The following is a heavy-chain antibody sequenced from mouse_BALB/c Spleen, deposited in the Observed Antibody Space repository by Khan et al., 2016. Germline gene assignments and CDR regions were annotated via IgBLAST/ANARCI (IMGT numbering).Heavy chain of an antibody. CDR3: ARRMDWYFDV. J-gene: IGHJ1*01. CDR2: INPSTGYT. V-gene: IGHV1-7*01. Sequence: QVQLQQPGAELAKPGASVKMSCKASGYTFTSYWMHWVKQRPGQGLEWIGYINPSTGYTEYNQKFKDKATLTADKSSSKAYMQLTSLTPDDSAVYYCARRMDWYFDVWGAGTTVTVSS. CDR1: GYTFTSYW. D-gene: IGHD2-3*01.